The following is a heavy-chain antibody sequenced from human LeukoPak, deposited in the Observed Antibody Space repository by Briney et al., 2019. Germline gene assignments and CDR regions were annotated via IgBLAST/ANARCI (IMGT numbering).Heavy chain of an antibody. Sequence: QPGGSLRLSCAASGFTFSSYWMSWVRHAPGKGLEWVSTLTSGGSTYYADSVKGRFTISRDNSKNTLYLQMNSLRAEDTAVYYCEKTHAGNLFDTFDIWGQGTMVTVSS. J-gene: IGHJ3*02. V-gene: IGHV3-23*01. D-gene: IGHD4-23*01. CDR2: LTSGGST. CDR3: EKTHAGNLFDTFDI. CDR1: GFTFSSYW.